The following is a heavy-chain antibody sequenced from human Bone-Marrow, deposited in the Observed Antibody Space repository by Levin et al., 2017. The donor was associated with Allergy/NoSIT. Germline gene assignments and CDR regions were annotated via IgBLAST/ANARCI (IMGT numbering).Heavy chain of an antibody. CDR3: STGVGYCSGGSCYSSRVGQTFNI. D-gene: IGHD2-15*01. Sequence: KGLEWVGGFDPEDGETIYAQKFQGRVSMTEDTSTDTTYMELSSLRSEDTALYYCSTGVGYCSGGSCYSSRVGQTFNIWGQGTMVTVSS. V-gene: IGHV1-24*01. CDR2: FDPEDGET. J-gene: IGHJ3*02.